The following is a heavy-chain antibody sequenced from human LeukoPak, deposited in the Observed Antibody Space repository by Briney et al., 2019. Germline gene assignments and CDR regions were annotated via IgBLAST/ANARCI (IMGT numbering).Heavy chain of an antibody. V-gene: IGHV4-59*01. Sequence: SETLSLTCTVSGGSISSYYWSWIRQPPGKGLEWIGYIYYSGSTNYNPSLKSRVTISVDTSKNQFSLKLSSVTAADTAVYYCARGDCDFWSGYYTPNYYYYYMDVWGRGTTVTVSS. CDR3: ARGDCDFWSGYYTPNYYYYYMDV. D-gene: IGHD3-3*01. CDR1: GGSISSYY. J-gene: IGHJ6*03. CDR2: IYYSGST.